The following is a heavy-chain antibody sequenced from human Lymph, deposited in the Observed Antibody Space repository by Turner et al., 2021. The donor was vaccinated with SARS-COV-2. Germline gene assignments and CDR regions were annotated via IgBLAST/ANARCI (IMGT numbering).Heavy chain of an antibody. J-gene: IGHJ6*02. CDR3: ARGSAGGDV. D-gene: IGHD6-13*01. CDR1: GFTFSSYG. V-gene: IGHV3-33*01. Sequence: QVQLVESGGGVVQPGRSLRLSCAASGFTFSSYGMHWVRQAPGKGLEWVAFIWYDGRNKYYADSVKGRFNISRDNSKNTLYLQMNSLRAEDTAVYYCARGSAGGDVWGQGTTVTVSS. CDR2: IWYDGRNK.